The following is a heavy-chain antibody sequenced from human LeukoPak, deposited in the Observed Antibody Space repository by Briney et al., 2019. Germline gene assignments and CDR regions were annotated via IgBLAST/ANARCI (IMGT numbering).Heavy chain of an antibody. D-gene: IGHD2-15*01. V-gene: IGHV1-18*01. CDR3: ARDDKKHCSGGSCPAYFDY. CDR1: GYTFANYG. J-gene: IGHJ4*02. CDR2: ISAYNGNT. Sequence: ASVKVSCKASGYTFANYGISWVRQAPGQGLEWIAWISAYNGNTNYALKLRGRVTMTTDTSTSPAHLELRSLRSDDTALYYCARDDKKHCSGGSCPAYFDYWGQGTLVTVSS.